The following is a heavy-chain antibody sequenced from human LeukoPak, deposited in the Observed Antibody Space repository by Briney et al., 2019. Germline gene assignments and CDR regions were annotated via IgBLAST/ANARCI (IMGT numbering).Heavy chain of an antibody. CDR3: AKDLVAMVRGATGGYYFDY. J-gene: IGHJ4*02. CDR2: IRYDGSNK. Sequence: PGGSLRLSCAASGFTFSSYGMHWVRQAPGKGLEWVAFIRYDGSNKYYADSVKGRFTISRDNSKNTLYLQMNSLRAEDTAVYYCAKDLVAMVRGATGGYYFDYWGQGTLVTVSS. CDR1: GFTFSSYG. D-gene: IGHD3-10*01. V-gene: IGHV3-30*02.